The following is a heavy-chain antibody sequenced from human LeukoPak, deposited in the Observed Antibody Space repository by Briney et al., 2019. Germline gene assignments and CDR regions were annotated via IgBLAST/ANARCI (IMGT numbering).Heavy chain of an antibody. Sequence: PSETLSLTCTVSGGSISSYYWSWIRQPPGKGLEWIGYIYYSGSTNYNPSLKSRVTISVDTSKNQFSLKLSSVTAADTAVYYCARRLPDSSGYSFDYWGQGTLVTVSS. CDR1: GGSISSYY. D-gene: IGHD3-22*01. J-gene: IGHJ4*02. V-gene: IGHV4-59*08. CDR2: IYYSGST. CDR3: ARRLPDSSGYSFDY.